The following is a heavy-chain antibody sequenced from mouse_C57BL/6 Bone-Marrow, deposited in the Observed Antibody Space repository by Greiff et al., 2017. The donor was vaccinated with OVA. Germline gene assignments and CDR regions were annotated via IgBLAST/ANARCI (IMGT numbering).Heavy chain of an antibody. CDR2: IYPRSGNT. CDR3: ARYYSNYVWFAY. Sequence: VQLQQSGAELARPGASVKLSCKASGYTFTSYGISWVKQRTGQGLEWIGEIYPRSGNTYYNEKFKGKATLTADKSSSTAYMELRSLTSEDSAVYFCARYYSNYVWFAYWGQGTLVTVSA. J-gene: IGHJ3*01. D-gene: IGHD2-5*01. V-gene: IGHV1-81*01. CDR1: GYTFTSYG.